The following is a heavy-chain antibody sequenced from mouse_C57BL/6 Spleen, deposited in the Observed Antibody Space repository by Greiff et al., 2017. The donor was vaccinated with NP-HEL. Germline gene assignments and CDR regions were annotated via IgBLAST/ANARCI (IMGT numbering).Heavy chain of an antibody. CDR2: IYPGDGDT. CDR1: GYAFSSYW. D-gene: IGHD2-3*01. J-gene: IGHJ4*01. CDR3: ARRWLLLYYAMDY. V-gene: IGHV1-80*01. Sequence: VQLQQSGAELVKPGASVKISCKASGYAFSSYWMNWVKQRPGKGLEWIGQIYPGDGDTNYNGKFKGKATLTADKSSSTAYRQLSSLTSEDSAVYFCARRWLLLYYAMDYWGQGTSVTVSS.